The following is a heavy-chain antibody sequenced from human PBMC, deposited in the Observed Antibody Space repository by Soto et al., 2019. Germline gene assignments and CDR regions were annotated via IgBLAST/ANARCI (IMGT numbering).Heavy chain of an antibody. CDR3: ARGIHRWRQLWYFDL. CDR1: GGTFSNYP. V-gene: IGHV1-69*12. Sequence: QVQLVQSGAEVKKPGSSVKVSCKASGGTFSNYPISWVRQAPGQGLEWMGGIIPICGTVNYAQKFQGRVTFTADESTGTDDMELSSLRSEDTAVYYCARGIHRWRQLWYFDLWGRGTLVTVSS. D-gene: IGHD5-12*01. J-gene: IGHJ2*01. CDR2: IIPICGTV.